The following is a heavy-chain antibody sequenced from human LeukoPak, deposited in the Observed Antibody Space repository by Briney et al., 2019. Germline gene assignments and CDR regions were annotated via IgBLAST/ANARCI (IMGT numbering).Heavy chain of an antibody. J-gene: IGHJ4*02. Sequence: PGGSLRLSCAASGFTFSSYAMHWVRQAPGKGLEWVAVISYDGSNKYYADSVKGRFTISRDNSKNTLYLQMNSLRAEDTAVYYCARPLGGDFWGQGTLVIVSS. V-gene: IGHV3-30*04. D-gene: IGHD3-3*01. CDR3: ARPLGGDF. CDR2: ISYDGSNK. CDR1: GFTFSSYA.